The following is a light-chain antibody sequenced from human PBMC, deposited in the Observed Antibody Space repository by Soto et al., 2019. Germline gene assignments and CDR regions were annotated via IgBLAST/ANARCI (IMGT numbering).Light chain of an antibody. Sequence: IQLTQSPSSLSASVGDRVTITCRASQGISSFLAWYQQKPGKAPKLLIYAASTLQSGVASRFSGSGSGTDFTLTISSLQPEDFATYYCEQLNSYSFTFGPGTKVDIK. CDR3: EQLNSYSFT. V-gene: IGKV1-9*01. CDR2: AAS. J-gene: IGKJ3*01. CDR1: QGISSF.